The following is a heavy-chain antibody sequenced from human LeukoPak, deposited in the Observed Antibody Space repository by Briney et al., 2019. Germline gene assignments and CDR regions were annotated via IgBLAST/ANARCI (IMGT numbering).Heavy chain of an antibody. J-gene: IGHJ4*02. Sequence: GGSLRLSCAASGFTFSDYYMSWIRQAPGKGLEWVSSISSSSSYIYYADSVKGRFTISRDNAKNSLYLQMNSLRAEDTAVYYCARTREKYFDWLLSRSFDYWGQGTLVTVSS. V-gene: IGHV3-11*06. CDR1: GFTFSDYY. CDR3: ARTREKYFDWLLSRSFDY. D-gene: IGHD3-9*01. CDR2: ISSSSSYI.